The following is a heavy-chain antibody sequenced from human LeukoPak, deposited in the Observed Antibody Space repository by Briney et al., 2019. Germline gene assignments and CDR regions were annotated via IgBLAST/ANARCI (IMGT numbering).Heavy chain of an antibody. CDR1: GYTFTGYY. CDR2: INPNSGGT. J-gene: IGHJ3*02. V-gene: IGHV1-2*02. Sequence: ASVKVSCNASGYTFTGYYMHWVRQAPGQGLGWMGWINPNSGGTNYAQKFQGRVTMTRDTSISTAYMELSRLRSDDTAVYYCARDLALRFLEWFSDAFDIWGQGTMVTVSS. CDR3: ARDLALRFLEWFSDAFDI. D-gene: IGHD3-3*01.